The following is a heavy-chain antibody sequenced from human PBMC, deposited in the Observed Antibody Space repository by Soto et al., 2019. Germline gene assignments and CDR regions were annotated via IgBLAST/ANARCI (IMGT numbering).Heavy chain of an antibody. CDR3: ARDVNDYSNYKPHYYGMDV. Sequence: TSETLSLTCTVSGGSISSYYWSWIRQPPGKGLEWIGYIYYSGSTNYNPSLKSRVTISVDTSKNQFSLKLSSVTAADTAVYYCARDVNDYSNYKPHYYGMDVWGQGTTVTVSS. D-gene: IGHD4-4*01. J-gene: IGHJ6*02. V-gene: IGHV4-59*01. CDR2: IYYSGST. CDR1: GGSISSYY.